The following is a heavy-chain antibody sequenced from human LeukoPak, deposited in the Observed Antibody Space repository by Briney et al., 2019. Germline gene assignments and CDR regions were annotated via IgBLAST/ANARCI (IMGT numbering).Heavy chain of an antibody. CDR1: GYSFTSYW. CDR2: IYPCDSYT. V-gene: IGHV5-51*01. J-gene: IGHJ4*02. D-gene: IGHD5-24*01. Sequence: GESLKISFKGSGYSFTSYWIGWVRQMPGKGLELRGIIYPCDSYTRYSPSFQGQVTISADKSISTAYLQWSSLKASDTAMYYCARHSGDGYSSFGYWGQGTLVTVSS. CDR3: ARHSGDGYSSFGY.